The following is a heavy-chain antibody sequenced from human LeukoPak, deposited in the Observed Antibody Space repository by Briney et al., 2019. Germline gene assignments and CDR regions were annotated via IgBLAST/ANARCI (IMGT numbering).Heavy chain of an antibody. CDR1: GGSISSYY. D-gene: IGHD2-2*01. Sequence: SETLSLTCTVSGGSISSYYWSWIRQPPGKGLEWIGYIYYSGSINYNPSLKSRVTISVDTSKNQFSLKLSSVTAADTAVYYCARGRYCSSTSCRGFDPWGQGTLVTVSS. CDR3: ARGRYCSSTSCRGFDP. J-gene: IGHJ5*02. CDR2: IYYSGSI. V-gene: IGHV4-59*01.